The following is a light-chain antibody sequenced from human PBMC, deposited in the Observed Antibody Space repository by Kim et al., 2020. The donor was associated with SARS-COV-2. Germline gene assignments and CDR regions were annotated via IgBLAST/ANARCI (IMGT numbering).Light chain of an antibody. J-gene: IGKJ2*01. CDR1: QSISSN. Sequence: EIVMTQSPATLSVSPGERATFSCRASQSISSNLAWYQQKPGQSPTLLIYGASTRATDIPARFSGSGSGTEFTLTINNLQSEYFAVYYCLQYDNWPPYTFGQGTKLEI. V-gene: IGKV3-15*01. CDR3: LQYDNWPPYT. CDR2: GAS.